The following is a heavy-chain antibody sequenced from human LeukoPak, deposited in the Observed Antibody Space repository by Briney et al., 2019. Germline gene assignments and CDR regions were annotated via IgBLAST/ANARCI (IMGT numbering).Heavy chain of an antibody. J-gene: IGHJ5*02. V-gene: IGHV4-59*01. Sequence: SETLSLTCTVSGGSISSYYWSWIRQPPGKGLEWIGYIYYSGSTNYNPSLKSRVTISVDTSKNQFSLKLSSVTAADTTVYYCARDHRLCSGGSCYENWFDPWGQGTLVTASS. CDR3: ARDHRLCSGGSCYENWFDP. CDR2: IYYSGST. D-gene: IGHD2-15*01. CDR1: GGSISSYY.